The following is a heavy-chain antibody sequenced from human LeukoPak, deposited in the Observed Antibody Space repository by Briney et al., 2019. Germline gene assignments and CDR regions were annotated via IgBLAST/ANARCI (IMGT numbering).Heavy chain of an antibody. CDR1: GGTFSSYA. V-gene: IGHV1-69*05. J-gene: IGHJ4*02. Sequence: GASAKVSCKASGGTFSSYAISWVRQAPGQGLEWMGGIIPIFGTANYAQKFQGRVTITTDESTSTAYMELSSLRSDDTAVYYCATQPLRSYGNYYYFDYWGQGTLVTVSS. D-gene: IGHD5-18*01. CDR2: IIPIFGTA. CDR3: ATQPLRSYGNYYYFDY.